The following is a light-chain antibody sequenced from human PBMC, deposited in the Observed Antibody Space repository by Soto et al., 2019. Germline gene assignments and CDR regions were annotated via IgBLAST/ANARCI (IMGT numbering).Light chain of an antibody. J-gene: IGLJ1*01. CDR2: EVS. Sequence: QSVLTQPPSASGSPGQSVTISCTGTSSDVGAHNFVSWHQQHPGKAPKLMVYEVSKRPSGVPDRFSGSKSGNTASLTVSGLQAEDEADYYSSSYAGSNNYVFGTGTKVTVL. CDR3: SSYAGSNNYV. V-gene: IGLV2-8*01. CDR1: SSDVGAHNF.